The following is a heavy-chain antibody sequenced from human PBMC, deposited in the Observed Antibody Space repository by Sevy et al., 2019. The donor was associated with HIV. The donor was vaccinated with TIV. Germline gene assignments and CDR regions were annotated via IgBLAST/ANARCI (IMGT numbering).Heavy chain of an antibody. V-gene: IGHV1-24*01. J-gene: IGHJ6*02. CDR3: ATSSEVITPYYYYGMDV. CDR2: FDPEDGET. D-gene: IGHD3-22*01. Sequence: ASVKVSCKVSGYTLTELSMHWVRQAPGKGLEWMGGFDPEDGETIYAQKFQGRVTMTEDTSTDTAYMELRSLRSEDTAVYYCATSSEVITPYYYYGMDVWGQGTTVTVSS. CDR1: GYTLTELS.